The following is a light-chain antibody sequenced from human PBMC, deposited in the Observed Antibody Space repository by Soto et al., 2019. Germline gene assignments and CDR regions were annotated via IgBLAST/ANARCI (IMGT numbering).Light chain of an antibody. CDR1: SSNIGAGYD. CDR2: GNS. Sequence: QSVLTQPPSVSGAPGQRVTISCTGSSSNIGAGYDVHWYQQLPGTAPKLLISGNSNRPSGVPDRFSGSKSGTSASLAITGLGVENGADYSCRPFNSGLGGWGLGGGTRL. V-gene: IGLV1-40*01. CDR3: RPFNSGLGGWG. J-gene: IGLJ3*02.